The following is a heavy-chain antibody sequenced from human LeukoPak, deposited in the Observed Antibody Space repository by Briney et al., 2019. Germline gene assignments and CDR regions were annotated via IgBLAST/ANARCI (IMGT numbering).Heavy chain of an antibody. V-gene: IGHV3-21*01. J-gene: IGHJ4*02. D-gene: IGHD5-18*01. CDR1: GFTFSTDV. CDR2: ISGSSNYI. Sequence: KTAGSLCLSCAGSGFTFSTDVMNWVCQAQGKGLEWVSFISGSSNYIYYVDSMKGRFTISRDNAKTSLYLQMNSLRAEDTAVYYCAREKDTSLAPYFDYWGQGTLVTVSS. CDR3: AREKDTSLAPYFDY.